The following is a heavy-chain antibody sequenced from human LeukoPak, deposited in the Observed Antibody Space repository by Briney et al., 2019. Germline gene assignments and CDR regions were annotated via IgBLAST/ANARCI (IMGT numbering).Heavy chain of an antibody. CDR2: ISFDGRRQ. J-gene: IGHJ4*02. Sequence: GGSLRLSCAVSGFTFSNYAMHWVRQAPGKGLEWVAVISFDGRRQYFVDSLKARFTTFRDNSKNTVFLQMNSLRTEDTAVYYCARQTLFDGSGSYSDYWGQGTLVTVSS. CDR1: GFTFSNYA. D-gene: IGHD3-10*01. V-gene: IGHV3-30*03. CDR3: ARQTLFDGSGSYSDY.